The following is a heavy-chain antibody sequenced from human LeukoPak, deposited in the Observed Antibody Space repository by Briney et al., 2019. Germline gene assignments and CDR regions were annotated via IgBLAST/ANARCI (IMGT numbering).Heavy chain of an antibody. J-gene: IGHJ3*01. D-gene: IGHD4-23*01. CDR1: GFTFSSYE. CDR2: ISSSGSSI. V-gene: IGHV3-48*03. Sequence: GGSLRLSCAASGFTFSSYEMNWVRQAPGKGLEWVSYISSSGSSILYAESVKGRFTISRDNGKKSLYLQMNSLRPEDTAMYYCARYGVDNGDKEDAFDVWGQGTRVTVSS. CDR3: ARYGVDNGDKEDAFDV.